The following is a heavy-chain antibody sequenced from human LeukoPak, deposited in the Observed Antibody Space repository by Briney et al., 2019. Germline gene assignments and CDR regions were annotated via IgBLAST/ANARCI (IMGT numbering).Heavy chain of an antibody. J-gene: IGHJ5*02. CDR3: ARDRSRDSSGYYFDWFDP. CDR1: GYTFTSYG. D-gene: IGHD3-22*01. CDR2: ISAYNGNT. V-gene: IGHV1-18*01. Sequence: ASVKVSCKASGYTFTSYGISWVRQAPGQGREWMGWISAYNGNTNYAQKLQGRVTMTTDTSTSTAYMELRSVRSDDTAVYYCARDRSRDSSGYYFDWFDPWGQGTLVTVSS.